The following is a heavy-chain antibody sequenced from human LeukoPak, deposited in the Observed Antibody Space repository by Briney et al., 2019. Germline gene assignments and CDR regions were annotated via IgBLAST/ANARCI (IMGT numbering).Heavy chain of an antibody. Sequence: GASVKVSCKASSYTFTRYGISWVRQAPGQGLEWMGWISGYNGNTNYAQKFQGRVSMTADTSTSTAYMELRSLRSDDTAVYYCARDQWLVLTRGGAFDIWGQGTMVTVSS. CDR2: ISGYNGNT. D-gene: IGHD6-19*01. J-gene: IGHJ3*02. CDR1: SYTFTRYG. CDR3: ARDQWLVLTRGGAFDI. V-gene: IGHV1-18*01.